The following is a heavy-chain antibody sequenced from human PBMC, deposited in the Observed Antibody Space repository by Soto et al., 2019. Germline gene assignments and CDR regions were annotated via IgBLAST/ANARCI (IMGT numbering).Heavy chain of an antibody. Sequence: EVKLVESGGGLVQPGGSVRLSCGASGFAFSNSYMHWVRQAPGKGLVWVSRINGDGSSTNYADSVKGRFTISRDNTKNTLYLQMNILRAEDTAVYYCARDQLTGDYFDAWGQGTLVTVSS. CDR3: ARDQLTGDYFDA. V-gene: IGHV3-74*01. CDR2: INGDGSST. J-gene: IGHJ5*02. D-gene: IGHD4-17*01. CDR1: GFAFSNSY.